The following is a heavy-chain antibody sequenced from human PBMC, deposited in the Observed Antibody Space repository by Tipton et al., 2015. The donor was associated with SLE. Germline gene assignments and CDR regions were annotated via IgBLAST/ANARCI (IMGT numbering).Heavy chain of an antibody. J-gene: IGHJ2*01. CDR1: GGSISSSNW. D-gene: IGHD2-8*02. CDR3: ARDGCTGGVCYRYFDL. Sequence: TLSLTCAVSGGSISSSNWWSWVRQPPGKGLEWIGEIYHSGSTNYNPSLKSRVTISVDKSKNQFSLKLSSVTAADTAVYYCARDGCTGGVCYRYFDLWGRGTLVTVSS. CDR2: IYHSGST. V-gene: IGHV4-4*02.